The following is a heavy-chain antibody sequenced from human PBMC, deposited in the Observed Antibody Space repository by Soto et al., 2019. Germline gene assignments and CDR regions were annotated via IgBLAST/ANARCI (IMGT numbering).Heavy chain of an antibody. V-gene: IGHV4-39*07. CDR2: IYYSGST. Sequence: SETLSLTCTVSGGSISSSSYYWGWIRQPPGKGLEWIGSIYYSGSTYYNPSLKSRVTMSVDTSKNQFSLKLSSVTAADTAVYYCARVGTEHGMDVWGQGTTVTVYS. D-gene: IGHD7-27*01. CDR3: ARVGTEHGMDV. J-gene: IGHJ6*02. CDR1: GGSISSSSYY.